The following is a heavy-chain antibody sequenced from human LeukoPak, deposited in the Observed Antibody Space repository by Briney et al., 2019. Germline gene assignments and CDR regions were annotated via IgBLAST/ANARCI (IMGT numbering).Heavy chain of an antibody. CDR1: GFTFNNAW. V-gene: IGHV3-15*01. Sequence: PGGSLRLSCAASGFTFNNAWMSWVRQAPGKGLEWVGRIKSKTSGGTTDYAAPVKGRFTISRDDSKTTLYLQMNSLKTEDTAVYYCTPCLLAYSFDYWGQGTLVTVSS. CDR2: IKSKTSGGTT. CDR3: TPCLLAYSFDY. D-gene: IGHD2-15*01. J-gene: IGHJ4*02.